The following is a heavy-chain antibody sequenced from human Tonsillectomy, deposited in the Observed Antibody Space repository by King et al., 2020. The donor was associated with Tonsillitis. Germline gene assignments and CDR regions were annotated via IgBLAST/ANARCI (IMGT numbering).Heavy chain of an antibody. D-gene: IGHD5-24*01. CDR3: TKEEMTTIFNFDY. CDR2: ISTDGRNK. V-gene: IGHV3-30*18. J-gene: IGHJ4*02. CDR1: GFTFSNTG. Sequence: VQLVESGGGVVQPGRSLRLSCAASGFTFSNTGMHWVRPAPGRGLGWGAVISTDGRNKFYADSVKGRFTVSRDNSKNTLYLEMNSLRAGDTALYYCTKEEMTTIFNFDYWGQGTLVTVSS.